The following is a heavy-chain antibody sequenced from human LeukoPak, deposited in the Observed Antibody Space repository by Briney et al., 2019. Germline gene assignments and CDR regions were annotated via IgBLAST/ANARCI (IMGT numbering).Heavy chain of an antibody. CDR2: IYRGGST. Sequence: PGGSLRLSCAASGLTVSDNYMTWVRQAPGKGLEWVSVIYRGGSTHYADSVKDRFTISRDNSKNTLYLQMNSLRAEDTAVYYCARGITMVRGASYYFDYWGQGTLVTVSS. CDR1: GLTVSDNY. CDR3: ARGITMVRGASYYFDY. D-gene: IGHD3-10*01. V-gene: IGHV3-66*01. J-gene: IGHJ4*02.